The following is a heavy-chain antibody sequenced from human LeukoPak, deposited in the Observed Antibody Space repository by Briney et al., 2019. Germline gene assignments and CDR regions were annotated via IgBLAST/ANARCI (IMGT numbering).Heavy chain of an antibody. Sequence: PSETLSLTCTVSGGSISSYYWSWIRQPPGKGLEWIGYIYYSGSTNYNPSLKSRVTISVDTSKNQFSLKLSSVTAADTAVYYCARSDRDGYNNFDYWGQGTLVTVSS. CDR2: IYYSGST. CDR1: GGSISSYY. D-gene: IGHD5-24*01. CDR3: ARSDRDGYNNFDY. V-gene: IGHV4-59*01. J-gene: IGHJ4*02.